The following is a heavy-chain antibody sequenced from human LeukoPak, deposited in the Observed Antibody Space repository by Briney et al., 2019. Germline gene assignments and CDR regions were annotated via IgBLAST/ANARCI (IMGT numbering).Heavy chain of an antibody. D-gene: IGHD3-22*01. V-gene: IGHV4-59*04. CDR2: IYYSGST. Sequence: SETLSLTCTVSGGSISSYYWSWIRQPPGKGLEWIGYIYYSGSTYYNPSLKSRVTISVDTSKNQFSLKLSSVTAADTAVYYCATDGGSSGYYFGYWGQGTLVTVSS. CDR3: ATDGGSSGYYFGY. J-gene: IGHJ4*02. CDR1: GGSISSYY.